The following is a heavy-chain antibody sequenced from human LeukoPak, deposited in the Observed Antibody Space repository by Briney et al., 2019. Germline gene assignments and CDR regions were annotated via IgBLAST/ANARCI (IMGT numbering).Heavy chain of an antibody. CDR1: GYTFTGYY. CDR2: INPNSGGT. CDR3: ARDPITIFGVVIKDEFGDAFDI. Sequence: GASVKVSCKASGYTFTGYYMHWVRQAPGQGLEWMGWINPNSGGTNYAQKFQGRVTMTRDTSISTAYMELSRLRSDDTAVYYCARDPITIFGVVIKDEFGDAFDIWGQGTMVTVSS. D-gene: IGHD3-3*01. V-gene: IGHV1-2*02. J-gene: IGHJ3*02.